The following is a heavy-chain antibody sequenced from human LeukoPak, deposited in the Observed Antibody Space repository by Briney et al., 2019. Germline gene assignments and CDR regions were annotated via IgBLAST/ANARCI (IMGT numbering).Heavy chain of an antibody. CDR2: VNPRSGDA. CDR3: ARGVPLGYCTYGVCYPPYYFDY. J-gene: IGHJ4*02. D-gene: IGHD2-8*01. V-gene: IGHV1-8*03. CDR1: GYTFISYN. Sequence: GASVKVSRKASGYTFISYNINWLRQATGQGLEWMGWVNPRSGDAGYLQKFQGRLTITRDSSIDTAYMDLSGLSSEDTAVYYCARGVPLGYCTYGVCYPPYYFDYWGQGTLVTASS.